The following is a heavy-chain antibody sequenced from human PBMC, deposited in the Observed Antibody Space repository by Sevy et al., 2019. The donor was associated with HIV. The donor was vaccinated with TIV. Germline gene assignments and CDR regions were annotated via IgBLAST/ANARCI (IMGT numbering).Heavy chain of an antibody. J-gene: IGHJ3*01. CDR1: GFTFRNYV. D-gene: IGHD3-10*01. Sequence: GGSLRLSCAASGFTFRNYVMNWVRQPPGKGLEWVSVISDGGGTTYYADSVKGRFTISRDDSKSTLYLQMNSLRVEDTAVYFCAKRVAGALAALDLWGQGTMVTVSS. V-gene: IGHV3-23*01. CDR3: AKRVAGALAALDL. CDR2: ISDGGGTT.